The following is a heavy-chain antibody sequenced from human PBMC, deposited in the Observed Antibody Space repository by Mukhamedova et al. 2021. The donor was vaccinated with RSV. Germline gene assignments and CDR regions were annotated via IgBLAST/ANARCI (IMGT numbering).Heavy chain of an antibody. Sequence: NWIRQSPSRGLEWLGRTYYRSKWYNEYAVSVKGRITINPDTPKNQFSLQLNSVTPEDTAVSYCARANFQNWFDPWGQGTLVTVS. J-gene: IGHJ5*02. D-gene: IGHD2/OR15-2a*01. V-gene: IGHV6-1*01. CDR3: ARANFQNWFDP. CDR2: TYYRSKWYN.